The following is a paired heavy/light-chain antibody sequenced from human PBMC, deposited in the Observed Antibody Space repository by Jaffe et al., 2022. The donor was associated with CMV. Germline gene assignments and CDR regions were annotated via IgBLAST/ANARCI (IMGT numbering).Heavy chain of an antibody. D-gene: IGHD6-25*01. CDR2: IYYTGSP. Sequence: QLQLQESGPGLVRSSETLSLTCSVSYGSIGNYNYYWGWIRQPPGKGLEWIGSIYYTGSPYYNPSLTSRVTLSVDPSKDQFSLRLKSVTAADTAVYYCARHVVSTRGFEEHFDYWGRGTLVTVSS. J-gene: IGHJ4*02. CDR1: YGSIGNYNYY. CDR3: ARHVVSTRGFEEHFDY. V-gene: IGHV4-39*01.
Light chain of an antibody. CDR1: GLPDQF. V-gene: IGLV3-25*03. Sequence: SYDLTQPPSVSVSPGQTARITCSGDGLPDQFAYWYQQKAGQAPVMLIYKDVERPSGIPERFSGSTSGTRVTLTISGVQAEDEADYYCQSSDSSDTSVVFGGGTKLTVL. CDR3: QSSDSSDTSVV. J-gene: IGLJ2*01. CDR2: KDV.